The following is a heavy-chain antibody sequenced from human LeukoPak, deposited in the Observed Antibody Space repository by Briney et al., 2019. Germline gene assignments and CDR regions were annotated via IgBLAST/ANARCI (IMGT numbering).Heavy chain of an antibody. CDR2: INPNSGGT. J-gene: IGHJ4*02. CDR1: GYTFTGYY. V-gene: IGHV1-2*02. Sequence: GASVKVSCRASGYTFTGYYMHWVRQAPGQGLEWMGWINPNSGGTNYAQKFQGRVTMTRDTSISTAYMELSRLRSDDTAVYYCARDPHLAVRGAYWGQGTLVTVSS. CDR3: ARDPHLAVRGAY. D-gene: IGHD2-21*01.